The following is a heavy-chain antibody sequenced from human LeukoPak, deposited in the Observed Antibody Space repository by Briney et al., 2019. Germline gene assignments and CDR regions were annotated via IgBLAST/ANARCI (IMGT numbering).Heavy chain of an antibody. J-gene: IGHJ4*02. CDR1: GYTFTTYW. CDR2: IDPSDSYT. D-gene: IGHD3-22*01. Sequence: HGESLKISCKGSGYTFTTYWISWVRQMPGKGLEWMGRIDPSDSYTNYSPSFQGHVTISADRSISIAYLQWSSLRASDTAMYFCARVHPAGGSGYGDYWGQGTLVTVSS. V-gene: IGHV5-10-1*01. CDR3: ARVHPAGGSGYGDY.